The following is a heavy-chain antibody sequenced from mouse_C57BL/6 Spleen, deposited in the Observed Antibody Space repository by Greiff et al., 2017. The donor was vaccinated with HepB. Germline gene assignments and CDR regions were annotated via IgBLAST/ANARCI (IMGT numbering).Heavy chain of an antibody. J-gene: IGHJ2*01. CDR3: ARWTTVVARYFDY. CDR1: GYTFTDYY. V-gene: IGHV1-76*01. CDR2: IYPGSGNT. Sequence: QVQLQQSGAELVRPGASVKLSCKASGYTFTDYYINWVKQRPGQGLEWIARIYPGSGNTYYNEKFKGKATLTAEKSSSTAYMQLSSLTSEDSAVYFCARWTTVVARYFDYWGQGTTPSVSP. D-gene: IGHD1-1*01.